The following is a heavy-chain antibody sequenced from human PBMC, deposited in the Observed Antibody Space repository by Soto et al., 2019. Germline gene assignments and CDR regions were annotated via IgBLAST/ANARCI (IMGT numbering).Heavy chain of an antibody. J-gene: IGHJ4*02. D-gene: IGHD3-9*01. Sequence: GASVKVSCKTSGYTFTSYGISWVRQSPGQGLEWMGWITTDKGKTTYAQKFQGRVTMTTDTSTSAAYMELRSLRSDDTAVYYCARAKTGYRYYFDYWGQGTLVTVSS. CDR1: GYTFTSYG. CDR2: ITTDKGKT. V-gene: IGHV1-18*01. CDR3: ARAKTGYRYYFDY.